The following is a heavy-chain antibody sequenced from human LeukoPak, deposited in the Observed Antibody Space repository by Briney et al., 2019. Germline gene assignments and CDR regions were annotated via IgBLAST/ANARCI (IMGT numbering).Heavy chain of an antibody. Sequence: PGGSLRLSCAASGFTFSYYEMNWVRQAPGKGLEWVSYISTSGSTIYSADSVKGRFTISRDNAKNSLYLQMNSLRAEDTAVYYCARGATPALYSSGWTFFDYWGQGTLVTVSS. V-gene: IGHV3-48*03. CDR3: ARGATPALYSSGWTFFDY. D-gene: IGHD6-19*01. J-gene: IGHJ4*02. CDR1: GFTFSYYE. CDR2: ISTSGSTI.